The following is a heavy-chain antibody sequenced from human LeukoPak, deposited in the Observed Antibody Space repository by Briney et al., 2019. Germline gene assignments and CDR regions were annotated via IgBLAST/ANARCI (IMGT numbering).Heavy chain of an antibody. J-gene: IGHJ6*03. CDR2: ISSIRSYI. CDR1: GFTFSDYS. Sequence: GGSLRLSCAGSGFTFSDYSMNWVRQAPGKGLEWVSSISSIRSYIYYGDSVKGRFTISRDNAKNSLYLQMNSLRSEDTAVYYCARGGYGSGSYYTDGLSNYMDVWGKGTTVTVSS. CDR3: ARGGYGSGSYYTDGLSNYMDV. V-gene: IGHV3-21*04. D-gene: IGHD3-10*01.